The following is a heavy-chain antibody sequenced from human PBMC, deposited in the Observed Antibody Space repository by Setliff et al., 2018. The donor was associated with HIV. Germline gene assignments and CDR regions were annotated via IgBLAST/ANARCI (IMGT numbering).Heavy chain of an antibody. J-gene: IGHJ6*02. CDR1: GYTFTTYG. CDR2: INSYNGNT. V-gene: IGHV1-18*04. Sequence: ASVKVSCKASGYTFTTYGVNWVRQAPGQGLEWMGWINSYNGNTKFAQKFQGRVTMTTDTSTTTAFMEVRSLKADDTGIYYCLRSGVPSYYYYGMDVWGQGTTVTVSS. CDR3: LRSGVPSYYYYGMDV. D-gene: IGHD3-10*01.